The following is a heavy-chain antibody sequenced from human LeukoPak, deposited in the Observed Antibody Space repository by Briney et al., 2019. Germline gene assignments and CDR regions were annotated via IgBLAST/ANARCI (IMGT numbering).Heavy chain of an antibody. CDR3: ARGEYGSGSYHIDY. CDR1: GFTFSTNA. CDR2: ISSSSSYI. Sequence: GGSLRLSCAASGFTFSTNAMSWVRRAPGKGLEWVSSISSSSSYIYYADSVKGRFTISRDNAKNSLYLQMNSLRADDTAVYFCARGEYGSGSYHIDYWGQGTLVTVSS. V-gene: IGHV3-21*01. D-gene: IGHD3-10*01. J-gene: IGHJ4*02.